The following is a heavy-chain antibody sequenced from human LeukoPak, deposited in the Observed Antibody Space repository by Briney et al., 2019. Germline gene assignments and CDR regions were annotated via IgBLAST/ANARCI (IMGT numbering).Heavy chain of an antibody. Sequence: SETLSLTCTVSGYSISSGYYWGWIRQPPGKGLEWIGSIYHSGSTYYNPSLKSRVTISIDTSKNQFSLTLSSVTAADTAVYYCARGSHPVTGTLGGYFDPWGQGTLVTVSS. D-gene: IGHD6-19*01. V-gene: IGHV4-38-2*02. J-gene: IGHJ4*02. CDR2: IYHSGST. CDR1: GYSISSGYY. CDR3: ARGSHPVTGTLGGYFDP.